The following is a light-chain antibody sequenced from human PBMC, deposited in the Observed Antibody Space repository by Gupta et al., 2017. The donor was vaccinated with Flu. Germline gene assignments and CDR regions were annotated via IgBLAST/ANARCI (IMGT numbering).Light chain of an antibody. Sequence: DIQMTQSPSSLSASVGDRVTITCRASQSISSYLNWYQQKPGKAPKLLIYAASSLQSGVPSRFSGSGSGTDFTLTISRLQPEDFATYYCQQCDRTQYNFGQGTKMEIK. V-gene: IGKV1-39*01. CDR1: QSISSY. J-gene: IGKJ2*01. CDR2: AAS. CDR3: QQCDRTQYN.